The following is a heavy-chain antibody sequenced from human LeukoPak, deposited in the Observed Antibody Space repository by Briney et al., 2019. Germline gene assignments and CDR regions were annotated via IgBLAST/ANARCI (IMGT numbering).Heavy chain of an antibody. CDR1: GGSISSYY. V-gene: IGHV4-34*01. CDR3: AGRIFGVYYYYYMDV. D-gene: IGHD3-3*01. J-gene: IGHJ6*03. Sequence: PSETLSLTCTVSGGSISSYYWSWIRQPPGKGLEWIGEINHSGSTNYNPSLKSRVTISVDTSKNQFSLKLSSVTAADTAVYYCAGRIFGVYYYYYMDVWGKGTTVTVSS. CDR2: INHSGST.